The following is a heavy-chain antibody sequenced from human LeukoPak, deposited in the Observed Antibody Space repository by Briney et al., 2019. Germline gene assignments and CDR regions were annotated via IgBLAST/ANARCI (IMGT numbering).Heavy chain of an antibody. CDR3: AKDLTPGSAHWDY. CDR2: ISGSGGST. V-gene: IGHV3-23*01. J-gene: IGHJ4*02. CDR1: GFTFSSYA. D-gene: IGHD3-9*01. Sequence: GGSLRLSCAASGFTFSSYAMTWVRQAPGKGLEWVSAISGSGGSTYYAASVKGWFTISRTNSKNMLYLQMNSTRAEDTAAHYCAKDLTPGSAHWDYWGQGTLVTVSS.